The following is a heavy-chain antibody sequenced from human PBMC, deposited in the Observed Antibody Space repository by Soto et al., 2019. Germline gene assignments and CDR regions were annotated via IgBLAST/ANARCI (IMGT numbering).Heavy chain of an antibody. Sequence: PSETLSLTCTVSGGSISSYYWSWIRQPPGKGLEWIGYIYYSGSTNYNPSLKSRVTISVDTSKNQFSLKLSSVTAADTAVYYCARGTKSRTTVFDPWGQGTLVTVSS. D-gene: IGHD4-17*01. V-gene: IGHV4-59*01. CDR1: GGSISSYY. CDR3: ARGTKSRTTVFDP. J-gene: IGHJ5*02. CDR2: IYYSGST.